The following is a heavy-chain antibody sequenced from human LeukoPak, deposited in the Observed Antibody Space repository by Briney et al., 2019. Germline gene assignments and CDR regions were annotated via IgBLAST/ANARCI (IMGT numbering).Heavy chain of an antibody. CDR2: IWYDGSKK. Sequence: PGGSLRLSCAASGFAFSSYGMHWVRQAPGKGLEWVAVIWYDGSKKYYVDSKKGRFTISRDNSKNTLYLQMNSLRAEDTAVYYCARGCGGDCYYAFDIWGQGTMVTVSS. D-gene: IGHD2-21*02. V-gene: IGHV3-33*01. CDR1: GFAFSSYG. CDR3: ARGCGGDCYYAFDI. J-gene: IGHJ3*02.